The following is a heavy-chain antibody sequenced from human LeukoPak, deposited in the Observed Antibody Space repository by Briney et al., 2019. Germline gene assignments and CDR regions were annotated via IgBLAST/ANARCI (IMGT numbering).Heavy chain of an antibody. CDR3: AKDFAHYYDSSGYYRFDY. V-gene: IGHV3-30*02. J-gene: IGHJ4*02. Sequence: GGSLRLSCAASGFIFSTYGMHWVRQAPGKGLEWVAFIRYDGSNKYYADSVKGRFTISRDNSKNTLYLQMNSLRAEDTAVYYCAKDFAHYYDSSGYYRFDYWGQGTLVTVSS. CDR1: GFIFSTYG. CDR2: IRYDGSNK. D-gene: IGHD3-22*01.